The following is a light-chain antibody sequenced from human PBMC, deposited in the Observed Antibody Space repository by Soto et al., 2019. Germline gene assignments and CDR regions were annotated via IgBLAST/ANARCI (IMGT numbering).Light chain of an antibody. Sequence: EIVLTQSPGTLSLSPGESATLSCRASQSVSSNSLAWHQQKPGQAPRLLMYAASSRAAGIPDRFSGSGSGTDFTLTISSLQPDDFATYYCQQYNSYSRTFGRGAKVDIK. V-gene: IGKV3-20*01. CDR3: QQYNSYSRT. J-gene: IGKJ4*02. CDR1: QSVSSNS. CDR2: AAS.